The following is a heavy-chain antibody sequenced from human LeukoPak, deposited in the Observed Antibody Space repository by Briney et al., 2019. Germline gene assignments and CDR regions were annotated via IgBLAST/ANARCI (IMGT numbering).Heavy chain of an antibody. J-gene: IGHJ5*02. CDR1: GGSISSYY. D-gene: IGHD2-15*01. CDR2: IYYSGST. CDR3: ARGMCSGGSCYPNWFDP. Sequence: SETLSLTCTVSGGSISSYYRSWIRQPPGKGLEWIGYIYYSGSTNYNPSLKSRVTISVDTSKNQFSLKLSSVTAADTAVYYCARGMCSGGSCYPNWFDPWGQGTLVTVSS. V-gene: IGHV4-59*01.